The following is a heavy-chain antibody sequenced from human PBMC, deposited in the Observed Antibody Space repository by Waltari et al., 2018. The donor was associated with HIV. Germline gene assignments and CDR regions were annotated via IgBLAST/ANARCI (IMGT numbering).Heavy chain of an antibody. CDR1: GFTFTDIW. J-gene: IGHJ4*02. D-gene: IGHD5-12*01. CDR3: TTDLGGYNVDY. CDR2: IKSKTHGETT. Sequence: EVRLVGSGGGLVKPGGSLRLSCAASGFTFTDIWMIWVRQAPGKGLEWVGRIKSKTHGETTDYAAPVKGRFSLSRDDSKNTLYLQMNSLKTEDTAVYYCTTDLGGYNVDYWGQGTLVTVSS. V-gene: IGHV3-15*01.